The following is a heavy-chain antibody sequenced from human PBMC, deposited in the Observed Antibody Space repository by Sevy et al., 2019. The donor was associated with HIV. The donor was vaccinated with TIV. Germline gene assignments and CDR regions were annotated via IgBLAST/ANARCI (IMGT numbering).Heavy chain of an antibody. Sequence: QSQTISLTCAISGDSVSSNSAAWNWIRQSPSRALEWLGRTYSRSKWYNGYAVSVKSRITINPDTSKNQFSLQLNSVTPEDTAMYYCASSHDRVGFGRRGGFDPWGQGTLVYVSS. D-gene: IGHD3-16*01. V-gene: IGHV6-1*01. J-gene: IGHJ5*02. CDR1: GDSVSSNSAA. CDR2: TYSRSKWYN. CDR3: ASSHDRVGFGRRGGFDP.